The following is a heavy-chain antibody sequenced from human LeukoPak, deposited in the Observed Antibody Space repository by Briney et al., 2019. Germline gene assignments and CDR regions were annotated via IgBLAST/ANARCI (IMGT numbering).Heavy chain of an antibody. D-gene: IGHD6-19*01. CDR3: ARDQYSSGWMSDY. J-gene: IGHJ4*02. CDR1: GFTFSSYG. CDR2: ISYDGSNK. Sequence: GGSLRLSCAASGFTFSSYGMHWVRQAPGKGLEWVAVISYDGSNKYYADSVKGRFTISRDNAKNSLYLQMNSLRAEDTAVYYCARDQYSSGWMSDYWGQGTLVTVSS. V-gene: IGHV3-30*03.